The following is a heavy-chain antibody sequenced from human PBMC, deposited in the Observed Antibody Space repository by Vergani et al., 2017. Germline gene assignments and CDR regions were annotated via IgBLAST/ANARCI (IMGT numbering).Heavy chain of an antibody. V-gene: IGHV4-34*01. CDR1: GGSFSGYY. CDR3: ATGGHGLIAVAGTWWYFDL. J-gene: IGHJ2*01. CDR2: INHSGST. D-gene: IGHD6-19*01. Sequence: QVQLQQWGAGLLKPSETLSLTCAVYGGSFSGYYWSWIRQPPGKGLEWIGEINHSGSTNYNPSLKSRVTISVDTSKNQFSLKLSSVTAADTAVYYCATGGHGLIAVAGTWWYFDLWGRGTLVTVSS.